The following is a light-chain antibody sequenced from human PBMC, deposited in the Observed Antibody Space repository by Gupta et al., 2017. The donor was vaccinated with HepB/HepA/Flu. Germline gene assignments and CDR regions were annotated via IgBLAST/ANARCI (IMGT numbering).Light chain of an antibody. Sequence: EIVMTQSPLSLPVTPGEPASLSCRSSQSLLHSIGYNYLDWYVQKPGQSPQLLIYWASNRASGVPDRFSGSGSGTDFTLKISRVEAEDVGVYYCRQALQTPYTFGQGTKLEIK. J-gene: IGKJ2*01. CDR1: QSLLHSIGYNY. V-gene: IGKV2-28*01. CDR2: WAS. CDR3: RQALQTPYT.